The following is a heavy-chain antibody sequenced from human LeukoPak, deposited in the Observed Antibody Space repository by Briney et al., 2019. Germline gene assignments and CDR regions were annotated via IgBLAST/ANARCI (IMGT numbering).Heavy chain of an antibody. J-gene: IGHJ6*02. V-gene: IGHV3-11*01. CDR1: GFTFSDSD. CDR2: ISSSSSTI. Sequence: GGSLRLSCAASGFTFSDSDMTWSRQDPGQGREVCSYISSSSSTIYYADSVKGRFTISRDNAKNSLYLQMNSLRAEDTAVYYCANYDILTGSKNYYYYGMDVWGQGTTVTVSS. D-gene: IGHD3-9*01. CDR3: ANYDILTGSKNYYYYGMDV.